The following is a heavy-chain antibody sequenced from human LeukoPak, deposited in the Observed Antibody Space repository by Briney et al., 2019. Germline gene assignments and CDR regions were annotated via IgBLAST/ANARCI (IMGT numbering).Heavy chain of an antibody. J-gene: IGHJ4*02. CDR1: GFTFSRYG. V-gene: IGHV3-30*02. CDR3: AKGVYGSGSYPDY. Sequence: GGSLRLSCAASGFTFSRYGMHWVRQAPGKGLEWVAFIRYDGTNKYYADSVKGRFTISRDNAKNSLYLQMNSLRAEDTAVYYCAKGVYGSGSYPDYWGQGTLVTVSS. CDR2: IRYDGTNK. D-gene: IGHD3-10*01.